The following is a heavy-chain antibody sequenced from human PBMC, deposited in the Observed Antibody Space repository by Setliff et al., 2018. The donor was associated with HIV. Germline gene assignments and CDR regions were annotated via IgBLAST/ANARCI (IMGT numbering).Heavy chain of an antibody. J-gene: IGHJ4*02. CDR3: VSPTAIPH. Sequence: SVKVSCKASGFTFNHYALSWVRQAPGQRPEWMGGTNPQSDIANYAQRFQGRVTITADHSTTTTYMELTSLRADDTAVYYCVSPTAIPHWGQGTLVTVSS. CDR1: GFTFNHYA. D-gene: IGHD2-21*02. V-gene: IGHV1-69*10. CDR2: TNPQSDIA.